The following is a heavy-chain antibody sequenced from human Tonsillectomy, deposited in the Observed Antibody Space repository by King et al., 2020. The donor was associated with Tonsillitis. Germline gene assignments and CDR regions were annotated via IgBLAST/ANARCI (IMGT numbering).Heavy chain of an antibody. D-gene: IGHD5/OR15-5a*01. CDR2: IYPGDSDS. CDR3: SRRFPVYGDAFDI. CDR1: GYSFINYW. Sequence: GQLVQSGAEVKKPGESLKISCKGSGYSFINYWIGWVRQMPGKGLEWRGIIYPGDSDSTYSPSFQGQVTISADKSISTAYLQWSSLKASDTAMYYCSRRFPVYGDAFDIWGQGTMVTVSS. V-gene: IGHV5-51*01. J-gene: IGHJ3*02.